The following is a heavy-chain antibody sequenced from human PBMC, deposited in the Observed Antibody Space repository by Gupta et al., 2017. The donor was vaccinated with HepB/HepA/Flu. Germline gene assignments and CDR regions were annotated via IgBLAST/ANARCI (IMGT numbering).Heavy chain of an antibody. CDR1: GGSISSSSYY. J-gene: IGHJ4*02. D-gene: IGHD3-16*01. Sequence: QLQLQESGPGLVKPSETLSLTCTVSGGSISSSSYYWGWIRQPPGKGLEWIGSIYYSGSTYYNPSLKSRVTISVDTSKNQFSLKLSSVTTADTAVYYCARLHQRGGFDYWGQGTLVTVSS. CDR2: IYYSGST. CDR3: ARLHQRGGFDY. V-gene: IGHV4-39*01.